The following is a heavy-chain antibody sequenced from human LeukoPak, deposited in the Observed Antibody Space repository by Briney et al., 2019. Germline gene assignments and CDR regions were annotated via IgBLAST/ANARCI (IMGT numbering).Heavy chain of an antibody. CDR2: ISYSGST. J-gene: IGHJ5*02. D-gene: IGHD5/OR15-5a*01. CDR3: ASVSPQRFADP. CDR1: GGSISRGGYY. V-gene: IGHV4-31*03. Sequence: RTSETLSLTCTVSGGSISRGGYYWSWIRQHPGKGLEWIGYISYSGSTYYNPSLKSRVSVSIDTSKNQFSLKLSSVTAADTAVYYCASVSPQRFADPWGQGTLVTVSS.